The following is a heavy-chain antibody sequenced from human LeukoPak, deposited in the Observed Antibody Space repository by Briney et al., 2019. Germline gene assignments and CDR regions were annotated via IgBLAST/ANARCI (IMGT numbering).Heavy chain of an antibody. CDR3: AKDPRADIVVVVAAPYH. V-gene: IGHV3-30*18. J-gene: IGHJ5*02. D-gene: IGHD2-15*01. CDR2: ISYDGSNK. Sequence: PGGSLRLSCAASGFTFSSYGMHWVRQAPGKGLEWVAVISYDGSNKYYADSVKGRFTISRDNSKNTLYLQMNSLRAEDTAVYYCAKDPRADIVVVVAAPYHWGQGTLVTVSS. CDR1: GFTFSSYG.